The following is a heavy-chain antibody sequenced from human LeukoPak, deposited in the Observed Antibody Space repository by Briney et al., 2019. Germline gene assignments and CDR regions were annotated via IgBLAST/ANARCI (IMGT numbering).Heavy chain of an antibody. D-gene: IGHD6-6*01. Sequence: SETLSLTCTVSGYSISSGYYWGWIRQPPGKGLEWIGSIYHSGSTYYNPSLKSRVTISVDTSKNQFSLKLSSVTAADMAVYYCARFSSFDAFDIWGQGTMVTVSS. CDR1: GYSISSGYY. J-gene: IGHJ3*02. CDR3: ARFSSFDAFDI. CDR2: IYHSGST. V-gene: IGHV4-38-2*02.